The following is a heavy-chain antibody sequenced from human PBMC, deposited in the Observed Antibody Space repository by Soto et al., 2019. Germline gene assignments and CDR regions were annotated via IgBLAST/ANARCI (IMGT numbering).Heavy chain of an antibody. D-gene: IGHD1-20*01. J-gene: IGHJ4*02. Sequence: SETLCLTCAVSGGSISSSNWWSWVRQPPGKGLEWIGEIYHSGSTNYNPSLKSRVTISVDKSKNQFSLKLSSVTAADTAVYYCARDRRITGMTGFDYWGQGTLVTVSS. V-gene: IGHV4-4*02. CDR1: GGSISSSNW. CDR2: IYHSGST. CDR3: ARDRRITGMTGFDY.